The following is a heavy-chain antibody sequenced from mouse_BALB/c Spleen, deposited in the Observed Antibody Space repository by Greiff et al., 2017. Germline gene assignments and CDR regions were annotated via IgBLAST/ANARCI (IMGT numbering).Heavy chain of an antibody. V-gene: IGHV5-4*02. D-gene: IGHD2-3*01. CDR1: GFTFSSFG. Sequence: EVQLVESGGGLVQPGGSRKLSCAASGFTFSSFGMHWVRQAPEKRLEWVATISDGGSYTYYPDSVKGRFTISRDNAKNNLYLQMSSLKSEDTAMYYCARGDGYYAMDYWGQGTSVTVSS. CDR2: ISDGGSYT. J-gene: IGHJ4*01. CDR3: ARGDGYYAMDY.